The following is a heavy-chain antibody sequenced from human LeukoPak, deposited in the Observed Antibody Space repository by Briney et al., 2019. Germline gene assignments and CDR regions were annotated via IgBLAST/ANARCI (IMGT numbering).Heavy chain of an antibody. J-gene: IGHJ4*02. CDR2: IYISGSP. Sequence: SETLSLTCTVSGGSISSSSYYWSWIRQPAGKGLEWIGRIYISGSPNYNPSLKSRVTISVDTSKNQFSLKLSSVTAADTAVYYCARSYYYDSSGYYGGVFDYWGQGTLVTVSS. V-gene: IGHV4-61*02. CDR3: ARSYYYDSSGYYGGVFDY. CDR1: GGSISSSSYY. D-gene: IGHD3-22*01.